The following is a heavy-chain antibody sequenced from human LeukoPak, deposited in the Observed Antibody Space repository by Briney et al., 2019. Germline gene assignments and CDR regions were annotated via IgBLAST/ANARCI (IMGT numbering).Heavy chain of an antibody. CDR2: IYYSGST. V-gene: IGHV4-59*08. CDR3: ARLAVAGHADY. CDR1: GGSISSYY. J-gene: IGHJ4*02. Sequence: SETLSLTCTVSGGSISSYYWSWIRQPPGKGLEWIGYIYYSGSTNYNPSLKSRVTISVDTSKNQLSLKLSSVTAADTAVYYCARLAVAGHADYWGQGTLVTVSS. D-gene: IGHD6-19*01.